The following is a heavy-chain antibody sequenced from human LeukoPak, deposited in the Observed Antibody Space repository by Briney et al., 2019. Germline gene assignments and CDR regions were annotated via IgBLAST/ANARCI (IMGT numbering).Heavy chain of an antibody. CDR3: ARDPLGAHFDF. Sequence: PGGSLRLSCAASGFTFSSYEMNWVRQAPGKGLEWVSYISSGASIIYYADSVKGRFTISRDNAKNSLYLQLNSLRAEDTAVYYCARDPLGAHFDFWGQGALVTVSS. J-gene: IGHJ4*02. V-gene: IGHV3-48*03. D-gene: IGHD1-26*01. CDR2: ISSGASII. CDR1: GFTFSSYE.